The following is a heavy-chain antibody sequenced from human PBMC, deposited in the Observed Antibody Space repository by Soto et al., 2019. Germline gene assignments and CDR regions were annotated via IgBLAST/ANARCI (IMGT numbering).Heavy chain of an antibody. D-gene: IGHD3-22*01. CDR2: FDPEDGET. J-gene: IGHJ4*02. CDR1: GYTLTELA. V-gene: IGHV1-24*01. CDR3: ATGGSSGYYYVSFDY. Sequence: ASSKVSCKVSGYTLTELAIHCVRQAPGKGLEWMGGFDPEDGETIYAQKLQGRVTMTEYTSTDIAYMWLSSLRSEDTAVYCCATGGSSGYYYVSFDYWGQGTRVTVS.